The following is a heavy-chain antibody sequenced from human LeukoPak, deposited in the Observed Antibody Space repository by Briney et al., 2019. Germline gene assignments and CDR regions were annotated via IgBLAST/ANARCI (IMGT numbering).Heavy chain of an antibody. CDR3: AKPARTDYADY. D-gene: IGHD1-14*01. J-gene: IGHJ4*02. CDR2: ISSSGSTI. CDR1: GSTFSSYE. V-gene: IGHV3-48*03. Sequence: QPGGSLRLSCAASGSTFSSYEMNWVHQAPGKGLEWVSYISSSGSTIYYADSVKVRFTISRDNAKNSLYLQMNSLRAEDTAVYYCAKPARTDYADYWGQGTLVTVSS.